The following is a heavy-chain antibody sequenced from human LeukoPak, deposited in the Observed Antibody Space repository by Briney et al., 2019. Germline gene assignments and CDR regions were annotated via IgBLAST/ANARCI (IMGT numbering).Heavy chain of an antibody. J-gene: IGHJ4*02. Sequence: PSETLSLTCTVSGGSISSGGYYWSWIRQHPGKGLEWIGYIYYSGSTYYNPSLKSRVTISVDTSKNQFSLKPSSVTAADTAVYYCARGLPPAPSDYDSSGGDYWGQGTLVTVSS. V-gene: IGHV4-31*03. CDR2: IYYSGST. CDR3: ARGLPPAPSDYDSSGGDY. CDR1: GGSISSGGYY. D-gene: IGHD3-22*01.